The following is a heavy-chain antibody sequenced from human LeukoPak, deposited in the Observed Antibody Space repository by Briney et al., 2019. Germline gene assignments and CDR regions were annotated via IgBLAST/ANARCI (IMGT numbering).Heavy chain of an antibody. CDR1: GFIFSSNW. CDR3: ARDDRPSANSRDWLNP. J-gene: IGHJ5*02. CDR2: IKQDGSEK. V-gene: IGHV3-7*01. D-gene: IGHD2-15*01. Sequence: GGSLRLSCAAPGFIFSSNWMTWVRQAPGKGLEWVANIKQDGSEKYYVDSVKGRFTISRDNAKSSLYLQMNSLRAEDTAVYYCARDDRPSANSRDWLNPWGQGTLVTVSS.